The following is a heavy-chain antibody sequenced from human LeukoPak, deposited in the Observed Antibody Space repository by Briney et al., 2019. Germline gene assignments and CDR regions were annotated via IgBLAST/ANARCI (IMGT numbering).Heavy chain of an antibody. J-gene: IGHJ6*03. V-gene: IGHV4-59*08. CDR1: GDSVSNYY. D-gene: IGHD3-22*01. CDR3: ARGGGYYDSSGYHYYYYYMGV. Sequence: PSETLSLTCTVSGDSVSNYYWSWIRQPPGKGLEWIGYIYHSGSTNYNPSLQSRVTISVDTSKNQFSLKLSSVTAADTAVYYCARGGGYYDSSGYHYYYYYMGVWGKGTTVTISS. CDR2: IYHSGST.